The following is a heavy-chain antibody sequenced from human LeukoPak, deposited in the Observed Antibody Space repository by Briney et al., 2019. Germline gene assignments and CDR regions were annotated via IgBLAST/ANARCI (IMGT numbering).Heavy chain of an antibody. CDR2: IYYSGST. CDR1: GGSISSSSFY. J-gene: IGHJ6*02. CDR3: ARRPGMDV. Sequence: SETVSLTCTVSGGSISSSSFYWGRIRQPPGKGLEWMGSIYYSGSTYYNPSLNGRVTISVDTSKNRISLKLTSVTAADTAVYYCARRPGMDVWGQGTMVTVSS. V-gene: IGHV4-39*01.